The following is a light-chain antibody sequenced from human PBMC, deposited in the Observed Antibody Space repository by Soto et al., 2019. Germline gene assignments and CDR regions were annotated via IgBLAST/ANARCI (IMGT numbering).Light chain of an antibody. CDR3: QQYGRSPPFT. CDR1: QSVSSSY. V-gene: IGKV3-20*01. CDR2: GAS. Sequence: EMVLTQSPGTLSLSPGERATLSCRASQSVSSSYIAWYQQNPGQAPRLLIYGASSRATGIPDRFSGSGSGTDCTLTISRLEPEDFAVYFCQQYGRSPPFTFGQGTKVEIK. J-gene: IGKJ2*01.